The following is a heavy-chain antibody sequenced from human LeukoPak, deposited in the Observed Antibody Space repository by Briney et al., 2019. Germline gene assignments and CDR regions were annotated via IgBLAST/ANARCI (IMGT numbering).Heavy chain of an antibody. CDR1: GGSFSGYY. CDR3: ARRKMTSGSFRYYFDY. Sequence: PSETLSLTCAVYGGSFSGYYWSWIRQPPGKGLEWIGEINHSGSTNYNPSLKSRVTISVDTSKNQFSLKLSSVTAADTAVYYCARRKMTSGSFRYYFDYWGQGTLVTVSS. V-gene: IGHV4-34*01. D-gene: IGHD1-26*01. J-gene: IGHJ4*02. CDR2: INHSGST.